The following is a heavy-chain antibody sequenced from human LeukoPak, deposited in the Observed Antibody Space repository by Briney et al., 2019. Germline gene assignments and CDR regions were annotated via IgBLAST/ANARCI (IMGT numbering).Heavy chain of an antibody. CDR1: GFTLSSHS. V-gene: IGHV3-21*01. CDR2: ISSSSIYI. J-gene: IGHJ4*02. CDR3: ARGGHNYGYIFGD. Sequence: PGGSLRLSCVVSGFTLSSHSMNWVRQAPGKGLEWVSSISSSSIYIYYTDSVKGRFTISRDNAKNSLYLQMNSLRAEDTAVYYCARGGHNYGYIFGDWGQGTQVTVSS. D-gene: IGHD5-18*01.